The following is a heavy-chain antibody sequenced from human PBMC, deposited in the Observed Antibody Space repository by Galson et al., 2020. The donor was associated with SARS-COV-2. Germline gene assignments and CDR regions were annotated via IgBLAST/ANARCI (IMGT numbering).Heavy chain of an antibody. J-gene: IGHJ1*01. V-gene: IGHV3-11*04. CDR1: GFTFSDYF. Sequence: NSGGSLSLSCAASGFTFSDYFMSWVRQAPGKGLEWVSYISSSGSSINYADSVKGRFTISRDNAKNSLNLQMNSLRVEDTAVYYCARVGDCSGGICYGAEYFQHWGQGTVVTVSS. CDR2: ISSSGSSI. CDR3: ARVGDCSGGICYGAEYFQH. D-gene: IGHD2-15*01.